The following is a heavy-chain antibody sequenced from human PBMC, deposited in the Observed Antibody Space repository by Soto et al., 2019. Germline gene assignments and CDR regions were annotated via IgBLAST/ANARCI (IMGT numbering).Heavy chain of an antibody. Sequence: ASVKVSCKAPGDTFTSYYLNWVRQAPGHGLEWMGIINPNGGSTRFAQTFQGRVTMTTDTSTSTAYMELRSLRSDDTAVYYCARVRNPILVGAIYYYGMDVWGQGTTVTVSS. D-gene: IGHD1-26*01. CDR3: ARVRNPILVGAIYYYGMDV. CDR1: GDTFTSYY. J-gene: IGHJ6*02. CDR2: INPNGGST. V-gene: IGHV1-46*01.